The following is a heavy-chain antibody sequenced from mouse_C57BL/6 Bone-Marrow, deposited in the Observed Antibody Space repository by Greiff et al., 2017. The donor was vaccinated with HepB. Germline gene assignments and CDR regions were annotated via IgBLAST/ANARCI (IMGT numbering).Heavy chain of an antibody. CDR2: ISDGGSYT. Sequence: EVKVVESGGGLVKPGGSLKLSCAASGFTFSSYAMSWVRQTPEKRLEWVATISDGGSYTYYPDNVKGRFTISRDNAKNNLYLQMSHLKSEDTAMYYCARELGNYYAMDYWGQGTSVTVSS. CDR1: GFTFSSYA. J-gene: IGHJ4*01. V-gene: IGHV5-4*01. D-gene: IGHD2-1*01. CDR3: ARELGNYYAMDY.